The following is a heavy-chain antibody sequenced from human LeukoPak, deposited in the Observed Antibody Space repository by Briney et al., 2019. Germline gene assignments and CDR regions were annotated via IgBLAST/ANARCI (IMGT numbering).Heavy chain of an antibody. V-gene: IGHV3-20*04. D-gene: IGHD1-26*01. CDR3: ARGLSGSYHYFDY. CDR1: GFTFDDYG. Sequence: PGGSLRLSCAASGFTFDDYGMSWVRQAPGKGLEWVSGINWNGGSTGYADSVKGRFTISRDNSKNTLYLQVNSLRAEDTAVYYCARGLSGSYHYFDYWGQGTLVTVSS. J-gene: IGHJ4*02. CDR2: INWNGGST.